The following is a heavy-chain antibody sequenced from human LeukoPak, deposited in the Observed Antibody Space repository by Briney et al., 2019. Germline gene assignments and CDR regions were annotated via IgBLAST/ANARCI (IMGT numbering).Heavy chain of an antibody. J-gene: IGHJ4*02. Sequence: GGSLRLSCSASGFTFSSYAMHWVRQAPGKGLEYVSALSSNGGSTYHADSVKGRFTISRDNSKNTLYLQMSSLRTEDTAVYYCVKDLGYDSSGYFSGYYYYLDYWDQGTLVTVSS. CDR3: VKDLGYDSSGYFSGYYYYLDY. CDR2: LSSNGGST. D-gene: IGHD3-22*01. V-gene: IGHV3-64D*06. CDR1: GFTFSSYA.